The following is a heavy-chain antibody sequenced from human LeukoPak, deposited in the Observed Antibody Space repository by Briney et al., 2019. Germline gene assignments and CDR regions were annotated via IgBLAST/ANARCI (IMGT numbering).Heavy chain of an antibody. V-gene: IGHV4-4*07. D-gene: IGHD3-22*01. J-gene: IGHJ4*02. CDR3: ARARPDYYDRPTFDY. CDR2: IYTSGST. CDR1: GGSISSYY. Sequence: SETLSLTCTVSGGSISSYYWSWIRQPAGKGLEWIGRIYTSGSTNYNPSLKSRVTISVDTSKNQFSLKLSSVTAADTAVYYCARARPDYYDRPTFDYWGQGTLVTVSS.